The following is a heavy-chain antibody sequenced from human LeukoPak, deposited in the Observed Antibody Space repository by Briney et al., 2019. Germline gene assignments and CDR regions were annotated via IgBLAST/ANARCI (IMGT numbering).Heavy chain of an antibody. Sequence: TGGSLRLSCAASGFTFSDYYMSWIRQAAGKGLEWLSYIGSSGSTIYYADSVKGRFTISRDNSKNTLYLQMNSLRAEDTAVYYCAKDILAYGDPNSFDYWGQGTLVTVSS. J-gene: IGHJ4*02. CDR3: AKDILAYGDPNSFDY. D-gene: IGHD4-17*01. V-gene: IGHV3-11*01. CDR2: IGSSGSTI. CDR1: GFTFSDYY.